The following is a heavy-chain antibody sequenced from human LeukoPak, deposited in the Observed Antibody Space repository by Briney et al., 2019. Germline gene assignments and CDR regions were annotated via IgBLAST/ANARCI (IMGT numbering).Heavy chain of an antibody. Sequence: GGSLRLSCAASGFTFSSYGMHWVRQAPGKGLEWVAVISYDGSNKYYADSVKGRFTISRDNARNSLYLQMSSLRAEDTAVYYCARDLGSATTAWGQGTLVTVSS. CDR2: ISYDGSNK. D-gene: IGHD4-11*01. CDR3: ARDLGSATTA. CDR1: GFTFSSYG. V-gene: IGHV3-30*03. J-gene: IGHJ5*02.